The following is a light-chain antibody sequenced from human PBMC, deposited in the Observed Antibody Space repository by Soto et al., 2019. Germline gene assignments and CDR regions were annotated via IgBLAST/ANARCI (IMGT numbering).Light chain of an antibody. J-gene: IGLJ3*02. V-gene: IGLV2-23*01. CDR2: EDT. CDR1: SSDVGSYYL. Sequence: QSVLTQPASVSGSPGQSITISCTGTSSDVGSYYLVSWYQHHPGKAPKLIIYEDTKRPSGTSNRFSGYKSGNTASLTISGLQSEDDADYYCCSFAGARVMFGGGTKLTVL. CDR3: CSFAGARVM.